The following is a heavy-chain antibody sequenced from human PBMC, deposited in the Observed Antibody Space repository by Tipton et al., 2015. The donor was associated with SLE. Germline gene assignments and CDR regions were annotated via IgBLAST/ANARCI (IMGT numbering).Heavy chain of an antibody. CDR3: TGRSGYFGKYFDL. V-gene: IGHV3-73*01. CDR2: VRSRGNHYAT. J-gene: IGHJ2*01. CDR1: GFSFSDST. D-gene: IGHD5-12*01. Sequence: SLRLSCAASGFSFSDSTMHWVRQASGKGLEWVGRVRSRGNHYATAYVASVKGRFIISRDDSQNTAYLEMNSLKIEDTAVYYCTGRSGYFGKYFDLWGRGTLVTVSS.